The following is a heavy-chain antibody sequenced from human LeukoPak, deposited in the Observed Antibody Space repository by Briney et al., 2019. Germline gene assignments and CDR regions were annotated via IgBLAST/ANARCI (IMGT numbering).Heavy chain of an antibody. CDR2: INPKSGVT. V-gene: IGHV1-2*02. Sequence: ASVKVSCTTSGYTFGDYYIHWLRQAPGQGLEWMGWINPKSGVTNFAQYFQGRVTMTRDTSISTAYMELSRLRSDDTAVYYCARDVETLLRYSGGTNWFDPWGQGTLVTVSS. CDR1: GYTFGDYY. D-gene: IGHD3-9*01. J-gene: IGHJ5*02. CDR3: ARDVETLLRYSGGTNWFDP.